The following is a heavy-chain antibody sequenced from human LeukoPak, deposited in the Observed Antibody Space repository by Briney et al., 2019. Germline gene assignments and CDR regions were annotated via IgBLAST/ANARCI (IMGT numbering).Heavy chain of an antibody. CDR1: GFTFSSYS. CDR3: ARDQYILTGYYKDAFDI. V-gene: IGHV3-21*01. J-gene: IGHJ3*02. D-gene: IGHD3-9*01. CDR2: ISSSSSYI. Sequence: GGSLRLSRAASGFTFSSYSMNWARQAPGKGLEWVPSISSSSSYIYYADSVKGRFTISRDNAKNSLYLQMNSLRAEDTAVYYCARDQYILTGYYKDAFDIWGQGTMVTVSS.